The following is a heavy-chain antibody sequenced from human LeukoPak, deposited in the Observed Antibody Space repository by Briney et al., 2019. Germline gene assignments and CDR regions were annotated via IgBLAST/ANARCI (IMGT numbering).Heavy chain of an antibody. CDR1: GFTFSSYG. D-gene: IGHD1-26*01. CDR3: AKDTRYSGSSFDY. J-gene: IGHJ4*02. Sequence: PGGSLRLSCAASGFTFSSYGMHWVRQAPGKGLEWVAFIRYDGSNKYYADSVKGRFTISRDNSKNTLYLQMNSLRAEDTAVYYCAKDTRYSGSSFDYWGQGTLVTVSS. V-gene: IGHV3-30*02. CDR2: IRYDGSNK.